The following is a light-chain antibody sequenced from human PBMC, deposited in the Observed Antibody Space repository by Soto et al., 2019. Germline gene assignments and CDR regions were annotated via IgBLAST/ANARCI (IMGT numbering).Light chain of an antibody. CDR2: DAS. J-gene: IGKJ5*01. CDR1: QSVSDH. V-gene: IGKV3-20*01. CDR3: QQYGSSPPIT. Sequence: PGERATLSCRASQSVSDHLAWYQQKPGQAPRLLIYDASNRATGIPDRFSGSGSVTDFTLTISRLEPEDFAVYYCQQYGSSPPITFGQGTRLENK.